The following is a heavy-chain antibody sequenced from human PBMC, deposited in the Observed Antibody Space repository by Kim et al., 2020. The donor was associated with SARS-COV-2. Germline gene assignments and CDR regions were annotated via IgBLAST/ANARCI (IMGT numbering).Heavy chain of an antibody. CDR3: ARMGGRLILYLGGSPPQNWFHP. CDR1: GYTFTSYY. D-gene: IGHD3-10*02. Sequence: ASVKVSCKASGYTFTSYYMHWVRQAPGQGLEWMGIINHSGGSTSYAQKFQGRVTMTRDTSTSTVYMELSSLRPEDTAVYYCARMGGRLILYLGGSPPQNWFHPWGQGTLVTVSS. J-gene: IGHJ5*02. CDR2: INHSGGST. V-gene: IGHV1-46*01.